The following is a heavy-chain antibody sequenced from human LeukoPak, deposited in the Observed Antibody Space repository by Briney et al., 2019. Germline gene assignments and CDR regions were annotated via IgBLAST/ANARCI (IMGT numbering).Heavy chain of an antibody. CDR2: ISGTGGTT. Sequence: PGGSLRLSCAASGFTFSSYGMSWVRQAPGKGLEWVSAISGTGGTTYYADSVKGRFTISRDNSKNTLYLQMNSLRAEDTAVYYCAKGAMVRGVLDYWGQGTLVTVSS. CDR3: AKGAMVRGVLDY. V-gene: IGHV3-23*01. D-gene: IGHD3-10*01. J-gene: IGHJ4*02. CDR1: GFTFSSYG.